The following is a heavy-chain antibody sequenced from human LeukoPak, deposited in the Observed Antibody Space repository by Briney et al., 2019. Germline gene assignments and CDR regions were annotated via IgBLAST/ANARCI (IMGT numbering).Heavy chain of an antibody. CDR3: ARIYGSGSLDS. J-gene: IGHJ4*02. V-gene: IGHV3-48*04. Sequence: PGGSLRLSCAASGFAFDYYSMNWVRQAPGKGLEWVSYILSSGGTIYYADSVKGRFTISRDDADNSLYLQMNSLRAEDTAVYYCARIYGSGSLDSWGQGTLVTVSS. D-gene: IGHD3-10*01. CDR2: ILSSGGTI. CDR1: GFAFDYYS.